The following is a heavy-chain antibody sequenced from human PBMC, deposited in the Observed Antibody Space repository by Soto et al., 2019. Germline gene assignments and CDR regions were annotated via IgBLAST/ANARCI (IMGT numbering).Heavy chain of an antibody. Sequence: PGGSLRLSCAASGFTFSSYWMHWVRQAPGKGLVWVSRINSDGSSTSYADSVKGRFTISRDNAKNTLYLQMNSLRAEDTAVYYCAREYYYDSSGYYPSAFDIWGQGTMVTVSS. D-gene: IGHD3-22*01. CDR1: GFTFSSYW. CDR3: AREYYYDSSGYYPSAFDI. CDR2: INSDGSST. J-gene: IGHJ3*02. V-gene: IGHV3-74*01.